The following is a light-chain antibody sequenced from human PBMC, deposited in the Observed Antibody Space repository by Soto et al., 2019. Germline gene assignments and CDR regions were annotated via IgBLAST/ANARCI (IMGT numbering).Light chain of an antibody. CDR2: DAS. J-gene: IGKJ4*01. CDR3: QKYNGAPLT. CDR1: QGISIY. V-gene: IGKV1-27*01. Sequence: DIQMTQSPSSLSASVGDRVTIACRASQGISIYLAWYQQKPGKVPQLLIYDASTLPSGVPSRFSGSGSGTDFTLTISGLQPEDVATYYCQKYNGAPLTFGGGTKVEIK.